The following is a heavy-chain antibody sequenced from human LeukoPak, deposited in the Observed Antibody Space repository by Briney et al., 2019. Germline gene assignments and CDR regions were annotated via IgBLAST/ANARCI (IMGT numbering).Heavy chain of an antibody. CDR1: GFPLSSYW. D-gene: IGHD5-24*01. J-gene: IGHJ4*02. Sequence: GWSLRFSCAASGFPLSSYWMSWVRQPTGKGLEWVAAIKQEGSAKYYMDSLKSRFTNSRDSAKNSLYLQMNTLRAEHTAVYNSARIGRTDGYTVDFWGQGTLVTVSS. CDR2: IKQEGSAK. CDR3: ARIGRTDGYTVDF. V-gene: IGHV3-7*01.